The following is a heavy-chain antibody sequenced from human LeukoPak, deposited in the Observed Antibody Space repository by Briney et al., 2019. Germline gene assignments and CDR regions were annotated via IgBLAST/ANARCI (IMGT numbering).Heavy chain of an antibody. CDR2: MNTNSGNT. CDR3: ARVYEGGWFDP. J-gene: IGHJ5*02. D-gene: IGHD5/OR15-5a*01. Sequence: GASVKLSCKASGYTFTSYDINWVRHATGQGLEWMGWMNTNSGNTGYSEKFQSRVIMTRNTSISTAYMGLSSLRSEDTAVYYCARVYEGGWFDPWGQGTLVTVSS. V-gene: IGHV1-8*01. CDR1: GYTFTSYD.